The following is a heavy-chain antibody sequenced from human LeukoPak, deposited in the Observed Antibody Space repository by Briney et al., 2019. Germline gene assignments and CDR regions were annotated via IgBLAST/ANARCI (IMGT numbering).Heavy chain of an antibody. CDR1: GFTFTTYW. Sequence: GGSLRLSCAASGFTFTTYWMHWVRQAPGKGLVWVSHINSDGSITSYADSVKGRFTISRGNAKNTLYLQMNSLRAEDTAVYYCARDAVDTANAVWGQGTTVTVSS. CDR3: ARDAVDTANAV. CDR2: INSDGSIT. D-gene: IGHD5-18*01. J-gene: IGHJ6*02. V-gene: IGHV3-74*01.